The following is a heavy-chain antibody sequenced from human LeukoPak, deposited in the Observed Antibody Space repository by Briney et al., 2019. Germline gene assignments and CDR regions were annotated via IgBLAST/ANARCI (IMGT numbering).Heavy chain of an antibody. CDR2: FSYSGST. V-gene: IGHV4-59*01. CDR3: ARMYSGTSYYFDF. J-gene: IGHJ4*02. Sequence: KPSETLSLTCSVSGVSISDYHWIWIRQPPAKGLEWMGYFSYSGSTRYNPSLKSRVTMSVDTSKNQFSLRLISVAAAGTAVYYCARMYSGTSYYFDFWGQGTLVTVSS. CDR1: GVSISDYH. D-gene: IGHD1-26*01.